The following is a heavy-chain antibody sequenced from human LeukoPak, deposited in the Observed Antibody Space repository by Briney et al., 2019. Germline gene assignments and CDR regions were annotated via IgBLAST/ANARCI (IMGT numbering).Heavy chain of an antibody. J-gene: IGHJ4*02. D-gene: IGHD3-10*01. V-gene: IGHV5-51*01. CDR1: GYIFISYW. Sequence: GESLQISCQGSGYIFISYWIGWVRPMPGKGLEWMGIIYPGDSDTRYSPSFQGQFTISADKSISTAYLQWSSLKASDTAMYYCATSISGLGSYLDYGGQGTLVTVSS. CDR3: ATSISGLGSYLDY. CDR2: IYPGDSDT.